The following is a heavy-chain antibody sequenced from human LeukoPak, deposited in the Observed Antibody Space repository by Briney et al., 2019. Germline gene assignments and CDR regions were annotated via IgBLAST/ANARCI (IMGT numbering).Heavy chain of an antibody. V-gene: IGHV1-2*02. CDR3: ARDFPPGDIVVVPAATRDY. D-gene: IGHD2-2*01. J-gene: IGHJ4*02. CDR1: GYTFTGYY. CDR2: INPNSGGT. Sequence: GASVKVSCKASGYTFTGYYMHWVRQAPGQGLEWMGWINPNSGGTNYAQKFQGRVTMTRDTSISTAYMELSRLRSDDTAVYYCARDFPPGDIVVVPAATRDYWGQGTLVTVSS.